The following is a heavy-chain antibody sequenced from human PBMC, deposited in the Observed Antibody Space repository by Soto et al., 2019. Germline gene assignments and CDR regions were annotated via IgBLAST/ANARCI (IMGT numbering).Heavy chain of an antibody. CDR3: ARASNWYPYFDY. CDR2: ITTGRST. J-gene: IGHJ4*02. V-gene: IGHV3-23*01. Sequence: PGGSLRLSCTASGFTFRSYARNWVRQPPGKGLEWVSTITTGRSTYYADPVKGRFTISRDNSKNTLYLHIDSLRAEDTALYYCARASNWYPYFDYWGQGTLVTVSS. D-gene: IGHD6-13*01. CDR1: GFTFRSYA.